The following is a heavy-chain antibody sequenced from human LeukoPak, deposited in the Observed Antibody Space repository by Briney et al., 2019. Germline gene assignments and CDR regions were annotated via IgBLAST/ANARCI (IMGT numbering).Heavy chain of an antibody. V-gene: IGHV4-39*01. Sequence: SETLSLTCTVSGGSTSSSSYCGGWIRQPPGKGLEWIGSICYSGSTFYNPSLKSRVTLSVDTSKNQFSLKLSSVTAADTAVYYCSRGGYTYGYHYYGLDVWGQGTTVTVSS. D-gene: IGHD5-18*01. CDR1: GGSTSSSSYC. CDR3: SRGGYTYGYHYYGLDV. CDR2: ICYSGST. J-gene: IGHJ6*02.